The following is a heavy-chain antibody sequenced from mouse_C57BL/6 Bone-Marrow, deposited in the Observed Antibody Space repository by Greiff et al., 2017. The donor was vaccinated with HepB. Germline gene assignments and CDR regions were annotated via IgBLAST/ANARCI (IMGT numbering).Heavy chain of an antibody. CDR3: ARHGGSYGFAY. CDR1: GFTFSDYY. V-gene: IGHV5-12*01. CDR2: ISNGGGST. Sequence: EVKLEESGGGLVQPGGSLKLSCAASGFTFSDYYMYWVRQTPEKRLEWVAYISNGGGSTYYPDTVKGRFTISRDNAKNTLYLQMSRLKSEDTAMYYCARHGGSYGFAYWGQGTLVTVSA. J-gene: IGHJ3*01. D-gene: IGHD1-1*02.